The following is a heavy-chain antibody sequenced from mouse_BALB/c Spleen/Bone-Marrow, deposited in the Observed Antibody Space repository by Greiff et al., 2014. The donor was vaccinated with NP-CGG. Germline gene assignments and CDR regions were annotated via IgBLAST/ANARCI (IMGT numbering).Heavy chain of an antibody. CDR1: GYTFTDYY. Sequence: QVQLQQSGAELARPGASVKLSCKASGYTFTDYYINWVKQRTGQGLEWIGEIYPGSGNTYYNEKFKGKATLTADKSSSTAYMQLSSLTSEDSAVYFCAREGDPGAWLAYWGQGTLVTVSA. J-gene: IGHJ3*01. CDR2: IYPGSGNT. V-gene: IGHV1-77*01. CDR3: AREGDPGAWLAY. D-gene: IGHD3-3*01.